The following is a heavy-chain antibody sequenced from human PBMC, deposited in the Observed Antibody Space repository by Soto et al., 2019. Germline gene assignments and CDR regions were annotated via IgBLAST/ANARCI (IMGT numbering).Heavy chain of an antibody. CDR2: IIPIFGTA. CDR1: GGTFSSYA. Sequence: ASVKVSCKASGGTFSSYAISWVRQAPGQGLEWMGGIIPIFGTANYAQKFQGRVTITADESTSTAYMELSSLRSEDTAVYYCALRGGITGNFDYYYYGMDVWGQGTTVTVSS. D-gene: IGHD1-20*01. CDR3: ALRGGITGNFDYYYYGMDV. J-gene: IGHJ6*02. V-gene: IGHV1-69*13.